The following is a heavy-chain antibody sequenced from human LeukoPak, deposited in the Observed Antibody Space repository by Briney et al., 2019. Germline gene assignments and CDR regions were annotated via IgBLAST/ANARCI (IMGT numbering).Heavy chain of an antibody. V-gene: IGHV3-64*01. J-gene: IGHJ3*02. CDR3: ARSVRSSGYSYGPKAFDI. CDR2: ISPNADNT. CDR1: GFTFSSNT. Sequence: PGGSLRLSCVASGFTFSSNTMHWVRRAPGKGLEYVSAISPNADNTWYINSVRGRFTISRDNAKNSLYLQMNSLRAEDTAVYYCARSVRSSGYSYGPKAFDIWGQGTMVTVSS. D-gene: IGHD5-18*01.